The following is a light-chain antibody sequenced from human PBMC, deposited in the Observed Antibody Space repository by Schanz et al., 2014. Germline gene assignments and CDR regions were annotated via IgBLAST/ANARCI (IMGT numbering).Light chain of an antibody. V-gene: IGKV1-5*01. CDR3: QQYNNFWG. Sequence: DIQMTQSPSTLSASVGDRVTITCRASQSISNWLAWYQQKPGKAPKVLIYDASSLESGVPSRFSGSGSGTEFTLTISSLQPDDFATYYCQQYNNFWGFGQGTKVEIK. J-gene: IGKJ1*01. CDR2: DAS. CDR1: QSISNW.